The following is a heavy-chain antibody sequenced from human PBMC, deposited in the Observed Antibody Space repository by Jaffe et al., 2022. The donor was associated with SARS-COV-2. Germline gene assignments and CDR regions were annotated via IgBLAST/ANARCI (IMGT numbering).Heavy chain of an antibody. CDR3: ARVEVADYDSSGYIASMRFDY. J-gene: IGHJ4*02. CDR2: IIPILGIA. V-gene: IGHV1-69*02. D-gene: IGHD3-22*01. Sequence: QVQLVQSGAEVKKPGSSVKVSCKASGGTFSSYTISWVRQAPGQGLEWMGRIIPILGIANYAQKFQGRVTITADKSTSTAYMELSSLRSEDTAVYYCARVEVADYDSSGYIASMRFDYWGQGTLVTVSS. CDR1: GGTFSSYT.